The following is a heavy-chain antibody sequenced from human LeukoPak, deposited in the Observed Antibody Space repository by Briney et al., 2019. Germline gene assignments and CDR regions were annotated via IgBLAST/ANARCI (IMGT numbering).Heavy chain of an antibody. CDR3: ARQGLRYWYFDL. V-gene: IGHV4-59*08. Sequence: SETLSLTCTVSGGSISSYYWSWIRQPPGKGLEWIGYIYYSGNTDYNPSLKSRVTISVDTSKNQFSLKLSSVTAADTAVYYCARQGLRYWYFDLWGRGTLVTVSS. CDR2: IYYSGNT. J-gene: IGHJ2*01. CDR1: GGSISSYY.